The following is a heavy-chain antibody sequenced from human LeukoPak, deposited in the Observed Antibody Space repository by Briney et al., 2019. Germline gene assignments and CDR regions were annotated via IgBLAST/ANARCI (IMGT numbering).Heavy chain of an antibody. J-gene: IGHJ5*02. Sequence: LDWIGYIYTSGSTNYNPSLKSRVTISVDTSKNQFSLKLSSVTAADTAVYYCARRTHERRWFDPWGQGTLVTVSS. CDR3: ARRTHERRWFDP. CDR2: IYTSGST. D-gene: IGHD1-1*01. V-gene: IGHV4-4*09.